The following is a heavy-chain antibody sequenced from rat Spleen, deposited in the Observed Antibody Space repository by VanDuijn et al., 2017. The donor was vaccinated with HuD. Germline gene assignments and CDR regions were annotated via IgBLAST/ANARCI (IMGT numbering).Heavy chain of an antibody. CDR3: ARWGNYDDY. V-gene: IGHV2S8*01. CDR1: GFSLTSYG. Sequence: QVQLKESGPDLVQPSQTLSLTCTVSGFSLTSYGVSWVRQPPGKGLEWIAAISSGGSTYYNSVLKSRLSISRDTAKSQVFLKMNSLQTEDTAMYFCARWGNYDDYWGQGVMVTVSS. J-gene: IGHJ2*01. CDR2: ISSGGST.